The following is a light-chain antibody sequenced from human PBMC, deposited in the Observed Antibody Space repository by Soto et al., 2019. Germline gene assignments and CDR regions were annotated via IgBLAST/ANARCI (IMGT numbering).Light chain of an antibody. CDR3: QQYGRSPWK. Sequence: RASQSVSSNLAWYQQKPGQAPGLLIYGASSRATGIPDRFSGSGSGPDFTLAFGRLEPEDLALYYCQQYGRSPWKFGQGTKVDIK. V-gene: IGKV3-20*01. J-gene: IGKJ1*01. CDR2: GAS. CDR1: QSVSSN.